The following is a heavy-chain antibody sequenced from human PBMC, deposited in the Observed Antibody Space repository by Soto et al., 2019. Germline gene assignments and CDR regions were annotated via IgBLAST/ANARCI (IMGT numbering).Heavy chain of an antibody. J-gene: IGHJ6*04. Sequence: GGSLRLSCAASGFTFSSYSMNWVRQAPGKGLEWVSYISSSSSTIYYADSVKGRFTISRDNAKNSLYLQMNSLRAENTAVYYCAREPPPYYDPFGLDVWGKGTTVTVSS. CDR2: ISSSSSTI. CDR1: GFTFSSYS. V-gene: IGHV3-48*01. CDR3: AREPPPYYDPFGLDV. D-gene: IGHD3-3*01.